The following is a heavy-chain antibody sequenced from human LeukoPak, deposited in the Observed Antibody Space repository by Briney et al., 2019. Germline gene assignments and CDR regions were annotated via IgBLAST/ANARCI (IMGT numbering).Heavy chain of an antibody. J-gene: IGHJ3*02. V-gene: IGHV3-NL1*01. CDR1: GFTFNSYG. CDR3: ATAEYCGGDCYSWTAFGI. CDR2: INGSGVNT. D-gene: IGHD2-21*02. Sequence: PGGSLGLSCAASGFTFNSYGMHWVRQAPGKGLEWVSVINGSGVNTYYADSVKGRFTISRDNAKNTLYLQINSLRAEDTAVYYCATAEYCGGDCYSWTAFGIWGQGTMVTVSS.